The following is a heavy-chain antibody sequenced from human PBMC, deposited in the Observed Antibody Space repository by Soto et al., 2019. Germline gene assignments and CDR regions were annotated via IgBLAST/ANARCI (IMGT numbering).Heavy chain of an antibody. CDR2: ISPYSGDT. CDR3: AWAGQTPIFNX. V-gene: IGHV1-2*02. J-gene: IGHJ4*02. CDR1: ENTFIGYY. Sequence: ASVKVSCKASENTFIGYYLHWVRQAPGQGLEWMGWISPYSGDTDSAQKFQGRVTLTRDTSTRTVYMELSRLTSDDTAVYYCAWAGQTPIFNXWGQGALVTVSX. D-gene: IGHD3-3*01.